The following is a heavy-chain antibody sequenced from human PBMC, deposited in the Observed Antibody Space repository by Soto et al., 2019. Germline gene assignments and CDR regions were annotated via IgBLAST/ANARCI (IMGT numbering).Heavy chain of an antibody. CDR1: GGDLTNSG. Sequence: QVHLVQSGAEMKKPGSSVKVSCKVSGGDLTNSGISWVRQAPGQGLEWMGGIFPLLAMVDYSQKFQGRVTINADEYTNSAYLDLGSLKSDHTAVYSCANEDGTGFKSWGQGTLVIVSS. V-gene: IGHV1-69*04. D-gene: IGHD1-1*01. CDR2: IFPLLAMV. J-gene: IGHJ5*02. CDR3: ANEDGTGFKS.